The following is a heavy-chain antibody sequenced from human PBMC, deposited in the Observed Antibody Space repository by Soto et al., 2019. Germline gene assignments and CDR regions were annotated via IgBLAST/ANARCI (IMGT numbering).Heavy chain of an antibody. V-gene: IGHV1-69*13. J-gene: IGHJ5*02. Sequence: SVKVSCKASGGTFSSYAISWVRQAPGQGLEWMGGIIPIFGTANYAQKFQGRVTITADESTSTAYMELSSLRSEDTAVYYCARELEPPPWLDPWGQGTLVTLSS. CDR1: GGTFSSYA. CDR2: IIPIFGTA. D-gene: IGHD1-1*01. CDR3: ARELEPPPWLDP.